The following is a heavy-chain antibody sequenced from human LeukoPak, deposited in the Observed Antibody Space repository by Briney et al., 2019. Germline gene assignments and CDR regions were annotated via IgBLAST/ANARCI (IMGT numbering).Heavy chain of an antibody. V-gene: IGHV3-23*01. J-gene: IGHJ3*02. CDR1: GFTFSNYA. CDR2: ISGSGGST. Sequence: PGGSLRLSCAASGFTFSNYAMSWVRQAPGKGLEWVSAISGSGGSTYYADSVKGRFTISRDNSKNTLYLQMNSLRAEDTAVYYCAKDAGLTMIVVVIISSGFAFDIWGQGTMVTVSS. D-gene: IGHD3-22*01. CDR3: AKDAGLTMIVVVIISSGFAFDI.